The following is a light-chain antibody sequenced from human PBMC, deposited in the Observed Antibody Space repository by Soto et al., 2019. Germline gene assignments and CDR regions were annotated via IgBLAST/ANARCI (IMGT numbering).Light chain of an antibody. Sequence: QSALTQPASVSGSPGQSITISCTGTSSDVGSYNLVSWYQQHPGKAPKLMIYEVSKRPSGVSNRFSGSKSGNTASLTISGLQAEDEADYYCCSYAGSSTFQVVFGGGNKLTVL. CDR2: EVS. CDR1: SSDVGSYNL. J-gene: IGLJ3*02. V-gene: IGLV2-23*02. CDR3: CSYAGSSTFQVV.